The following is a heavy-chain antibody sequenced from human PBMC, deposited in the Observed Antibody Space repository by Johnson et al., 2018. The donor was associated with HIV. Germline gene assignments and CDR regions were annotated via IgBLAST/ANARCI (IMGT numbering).Heavy chain of an antibody. CDR3: AQEGPLTVTTVMDAFDI. J-gene: IGHJ3*02. Sequence: QVQLVESGGGVVQPGRSLRLSCAASGFTFSSYGMHWVRQAPGKGLEWVANIKQDGSEKYYLASVKGRFTISRDNSKNTLYLQMNSLRAEDTAVYYCAQEGPLTVTTVMDAFDIWGQGTMVTVSS. D-gene: IGHD4-17*01. CDR2: IKQDGSEK. V-gene: IGHV3-30*02. CDR1: GFTFSSYG.